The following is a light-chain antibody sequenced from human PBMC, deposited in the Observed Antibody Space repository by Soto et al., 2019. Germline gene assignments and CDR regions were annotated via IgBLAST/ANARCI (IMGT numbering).Light chain of an antibody. CDR1: SSNIGAGYD. CDR3: QSFDVSLSCAV. V-gene: IGLV1-40*01. Sequence: QSVLTQPPSVSGAPGQRVTISCTGSSSNIGAGYDVHWYQQRPGTAPKLLIFGNINRPSGVPDRFSGSKSGTSASLAITGLQAEDEADYYCQSFDVSLSCAVFGGGTKVTVL. CDR2: GNI. J-gene: IGLJ3*02.